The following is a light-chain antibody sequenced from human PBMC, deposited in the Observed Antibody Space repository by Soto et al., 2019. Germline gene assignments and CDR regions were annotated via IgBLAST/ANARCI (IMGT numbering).Light chain of an antibody. Sequence: IQMTQSPSTLSASVGDRVTITCRASQSISSRLAWYQQRPGKAPKFLIYDASSLQSGVPSRFSGSGSGTEFTLTISSLQPDDFATYFCQQYNTYSLTFGGGTKVDIK. J-gene: IGKJ4*01. CDR3: QQYNTYSLT. CDR2: DAS. CDR1: QSISSR. V-gene: IGKV1-5*01.